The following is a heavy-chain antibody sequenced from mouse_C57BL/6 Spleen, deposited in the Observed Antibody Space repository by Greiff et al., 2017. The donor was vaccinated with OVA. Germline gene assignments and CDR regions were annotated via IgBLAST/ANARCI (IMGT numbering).Heavy chain of an antibody. CDR1: GYSFTGYY. J-gene: IGHJ4*01. D-gene: IGHD2-5*01. CDR2: IYPYNGVS. CDR3: AHYSNYDAMDY. Sequence: VQLKQSGPELVKPGASVKISCKASGYSFTGYYMHWVKQSHGNILDWIGYIYPYNGVSSYNQKFKGKATLTVDKSSSTAYMELRSLTSEDSAVDDCAHYSNYDAMDYWGQGTSVTVSS. V-gene: IGHV1-31*01.